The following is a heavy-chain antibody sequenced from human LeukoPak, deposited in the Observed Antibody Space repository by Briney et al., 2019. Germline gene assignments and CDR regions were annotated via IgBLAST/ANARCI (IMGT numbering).Heavy chain of an antibody. CDR1: GFTFSSYA. J-gene: IGHJ4*02. CDR2: ISGSGGST. D-gene: IGHD3-10*01. CDR3: ARAARYYYGSGSYYGY. V-gene: IGHV3-23*01. Sequence: GGSLRLSCAASGFTFSSYAMSWVRQAPGKGLEWVSAISGSGGSTYYADSVKGRFTIPRDNSKNTLYLQMNSLRSEDTAVYYCARAARYYYGSGSYYGYWGQGTLVTVSS.